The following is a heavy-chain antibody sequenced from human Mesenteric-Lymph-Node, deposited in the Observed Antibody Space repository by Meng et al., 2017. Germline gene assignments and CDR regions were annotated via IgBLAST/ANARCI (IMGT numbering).Heavy chain of an antibody. CDR1: GGSISRSDYY. D-gene: IGHD1-7*01. CDR2: IYYSGST. Sequence: QVKRQESGPGLVKPSQTLSLTCTVSGGSISRSDYYWSWSRQPPGKGLEWIGYIYYSGSTYYNPSLKSRVTISVDTSKNQFSLKLSSVTAADTAVYYCASNPTGTRGNWFDPWGQGTLVTVSS. CDR3: ASNPTGTRGNWFDP. J-gene: IGHJ5*02. V-gene: IGHV4-30-4*01.